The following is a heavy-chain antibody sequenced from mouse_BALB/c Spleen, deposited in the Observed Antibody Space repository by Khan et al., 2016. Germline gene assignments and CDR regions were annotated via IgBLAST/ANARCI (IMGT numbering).Heavy chain of an antibody. J-gene: IGHJ4*01. V-gene: IGHV2-6-7*01. D-gene: IGHD2-2*01. CDR3: ARDGWGYYAMDY. CDR2: IWGDGST. Sequence: QVQLKESGPGLVAPSQSLSITCTVPGFSIIAYGVNWVRQPPGKGLERLGMIWGDGSTDYNSALKSRLNITKDNSKSQVFLKMNSLQTDDTAKYYCARDGWGYYAMDYWGQGTSVTVSS. CDR1: GFSIIAYG.